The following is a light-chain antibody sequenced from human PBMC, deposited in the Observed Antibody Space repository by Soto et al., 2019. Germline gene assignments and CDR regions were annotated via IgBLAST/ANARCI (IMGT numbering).Light chain of an antibody. CDR1: QDIKNY. J-gene: IGKJ1*01. CDR2: GAS. V-gene: IGKV1-16*02. Sequence: DIQMTQSPSSLSASVGDRVTITCRASQDIKNYLAWFQQKPGKAPKSLIYGASSLQSGVPSKFSGSGSGTEFTLTINSLQPEDFATYYCQHYNGYPRTFGQGTKVEIK. CDR3: QHYNGYPRT.